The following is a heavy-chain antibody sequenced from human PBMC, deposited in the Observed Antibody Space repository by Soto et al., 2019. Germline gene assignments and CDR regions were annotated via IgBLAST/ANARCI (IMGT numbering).Heavy chain of an antibody. J-gene: IGHJ6*02. V-gene: IGHV4-59*08. CDR1: GDSIRTLYY. CDR3: ARQGFGPLHGLVDV. D-gene: IGHD3-10*01. Sequence: PSETLSLTCTVSGDSIRTLYYWSWIRQTPGKGLEWIGHIHHSGGTSYNPSLQSRVAISLDTSKSQFSLKVTSVTATDTAVYYCARQGFGPLHGLVDVWGQGTTVTVSS. CDR2: IHHSGGT.